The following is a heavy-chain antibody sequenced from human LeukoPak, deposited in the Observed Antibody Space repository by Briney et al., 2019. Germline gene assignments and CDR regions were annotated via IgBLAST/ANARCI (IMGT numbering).Heavy chain of an antibody. CDR2: ISPSGDIT. D-gene: IGHD3-10*01. V-gene: IGHV3-23*01. J-gene: IGHJ4*02. Sequence: PGGSLRLSCAVSGFIFSDYYMSWIRQAPGKGLEWVSGISPSGDITYYADSVKGRFTISRDNSKNTLYLEVISLTAEDTAVYYCAKDDAWLRFGEWSQGTLVTVSS. CDR1: GFIFSDYY. CDR3: AKDDAWLRFGE.